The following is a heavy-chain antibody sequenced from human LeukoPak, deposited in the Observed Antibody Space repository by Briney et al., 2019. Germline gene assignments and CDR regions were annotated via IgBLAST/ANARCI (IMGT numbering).Heavy chain of an antibody. CDR3: ARPYCSSTSCKRGGHLFY. CDR2: INPSGGST. J-gene: IGHJ4*02. V-gene: IGHV1-46*01. Sequence: ASVKVSCKASGYTFTSYYMHWVRQAPGQGLEWMGIINPSGGSTSYAQKFQGRVTMTRDTSTSTVYMELSSLRSEDTAAYYCARPYCSSTSCKRGGHLFYWGQGTLVTVSS. CDR1: GYTFTSYY. D-gene: IGHD2-2*01.